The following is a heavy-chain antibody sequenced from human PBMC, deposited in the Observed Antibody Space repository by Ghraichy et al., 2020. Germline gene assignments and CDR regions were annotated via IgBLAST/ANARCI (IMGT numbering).Heavy chain of an antibody. Sequence: SQTLSLTCTVSGDSLNNYYWSWIRQAPGKGLEWIGSIYHNGRTKYNPSLKSRVTMSVDTSKNQFSLSLTSVTAADTAVFYCARDQEWRASSSGFDPWCQGT. CDR2: IYHNGRT. CDR1: GDSLNNYY. V-gene: IGHV4-59*01. CDR3: ARDQEWRASSSGFDP. J-gene: IGHJ5*02. D-gene: IGHD2-2*01.